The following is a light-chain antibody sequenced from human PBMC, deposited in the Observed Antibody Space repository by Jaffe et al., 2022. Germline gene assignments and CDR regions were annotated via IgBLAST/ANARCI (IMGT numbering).Light chain of an antibody. Sequence: EIVMTQSPATLSVSPGERATLSCRASQSVSTNLAWYQQKPGQAPRLLISGASTRATGIPARFSGSGSGTEFTLTISSLQSEDFAVYYCQQNNNWPLTFGQGTKLEIK. CDR3: QQNNNWPLT. J-gene: IGKJ2*01. V-gene: IGKV3-15*01. CDR2: GAS. CDR1: QSVSTN.